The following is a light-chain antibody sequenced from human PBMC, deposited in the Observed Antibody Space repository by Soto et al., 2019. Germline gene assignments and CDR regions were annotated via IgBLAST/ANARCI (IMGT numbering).Light chain of an antibody. CDR2: NVN. J-gene: IGLJ1*01. CDR1: SSDVGGYNY. Sequence: QSVLTQPASLSGSPGQSITISCTGTSSDVGGYNYVSWYQQHPGEVPKLIIFNVNNRPSGVSNRFSGSKSGNTASLTISGLQAEDEADYYCSSFTSSTTYVFGTGTKVTVL. V-gene: IGLV2-14*01. CDR3: SSFTSSTTYV.